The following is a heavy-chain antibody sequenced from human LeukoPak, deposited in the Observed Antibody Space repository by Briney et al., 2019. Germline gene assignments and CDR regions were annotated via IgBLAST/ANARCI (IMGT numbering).Heavy chain of an antibody. J-gene: IGHJ6*03. Sequence: SETLSLXCTVSGGSISSYYWSWIRQPAGKGLEWIGRIYTSGSTNYNPSLKSRVTMSVDTSKNQFSLKLSSVTAADTAVYYCARDRAAAGNYYMDVWGKGTTVTVSS. CDR2: IYTSGST. CDR3: ARDRAAAGNYYMDV. CDR1: GGSISSYY. D-gene: IGHD6-13*01. V-gene: IGHV4-4*07.